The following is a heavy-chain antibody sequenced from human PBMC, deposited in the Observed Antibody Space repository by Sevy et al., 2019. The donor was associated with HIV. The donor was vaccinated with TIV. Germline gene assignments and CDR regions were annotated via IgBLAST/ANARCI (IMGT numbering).Heavy chain of an antibody. CDR1: GFTFSSYA. Sequence: GGSLRLSCAASGFTFSSYAMSWVRQAPGKGLEWVSAISGSGGSTYYAYSVKGRFTISRDKSRNTLYLQMNSLRAEDTAVYYCAKDRGSLLWAYYFDYWGQGTLVTVSS. CDR3: AKDRGSLLWAYYFDY. CDR2: ISGSGGST. D-gene: IGHD3-10*01. V-gene: IGHV3-23*01. J-gene: IGHJ4*02.